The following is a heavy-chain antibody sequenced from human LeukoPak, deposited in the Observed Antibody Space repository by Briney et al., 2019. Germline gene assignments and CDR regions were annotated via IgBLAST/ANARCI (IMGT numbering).Heavy chain of an antibody. Sequence: SETLSLTCTVSGGSVSSTTYFWSWIRQPPGKGLEWIASINYSGSTYYNPSLKSRVTISVDTSENQFSLKLSSVTAADTAVYYCARYVVYGSGKYYFGYWGQGTLVTVSS. D-gene: IGHD3-10*01. CDR2: INYSGST. J-gene: IGHJ4*02. CDR1: GGSVSSTTYF. V-gene: IGHV4-39*01. CDR3: ARYVVYGSGKYYFGY.